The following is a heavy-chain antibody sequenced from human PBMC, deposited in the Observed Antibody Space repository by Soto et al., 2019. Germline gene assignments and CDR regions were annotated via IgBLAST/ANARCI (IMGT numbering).Heavy chain of an antibody. V-gene: IGHV1-18*04. CDR1: GYTFTSYG. J-gene: IGHJ6*02. D-gene: IGHD2-2*01. CDR3: ARDRHCSSTSCDLDYNYGMDV. Sequence: QVQLVQSGAEVKKPGASVKVSCKASGYTFTSYGISWVRQAPGQGLEWMGWISAYNGNTNYAQKLQGRVTMTTDTSTSTADMELRSQRSDDTAVYYCARDRHCSSTSCDLDYNYGMDVWGQGTPVTVSS. CDR2: ISAYNGNT.